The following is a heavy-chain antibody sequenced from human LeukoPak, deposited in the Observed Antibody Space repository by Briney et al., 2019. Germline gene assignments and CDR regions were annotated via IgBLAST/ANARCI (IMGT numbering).Heavy chain of an antibody. Sequence: PGRSLRLSCAASGFTFSSYAMHWVRQAPGKGLEWVAVISYDGSNKYYADSVKGRFTISRDNSKNTLYLQMNSLRAEDTAVYYCAKGGWFAAPDAFDIWGQGTMVTVSS. V-gene: IGHV3-30*04. D-gene: IGHD2-15*01. CDR1: GFTFSSYA. J-gene: IGHJ3*02. CDR2: ISYDGSNK. CDR3: AKGGWFAAPDAFDI.